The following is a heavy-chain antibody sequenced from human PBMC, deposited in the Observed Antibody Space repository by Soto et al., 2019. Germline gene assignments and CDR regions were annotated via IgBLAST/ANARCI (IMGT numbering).Heavy chain of an antibody. CDR1: GDSISSPKW. D-gene: IGHD6-19*01. J-gene: IGHJ3*01. CDR2: LLHSGTT. CDR3: AYSSGWYRHDV. V-gene: IGHV4-4*02. Sequence: QVQLQESGPGLVKPSGTLSLTCAVSGDSISSPKWWTWLRQPPGKGLEWIGDLLHSGTTNYNPSLKRRVALSVDTPPPQFSLKLTSVTAADTAIYYCAYSSGWYRHDVWGQGTAVTVSS.